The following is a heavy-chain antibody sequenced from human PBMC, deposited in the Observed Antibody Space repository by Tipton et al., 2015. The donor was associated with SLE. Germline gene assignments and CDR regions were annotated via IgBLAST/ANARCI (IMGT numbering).Heavy chain of an antibody. CDR2: LYYSGNT. CDR1: GGSIRSSRHF. Sequence: TLSLTCTVSGGSIRSSRHFWGWIRQPPGKGLEWIGVLYYSGNTYYNPSLKSRVTMSIDTSQNQFSLKLSSVTAADTAVYYCAKDSGSYYFDFWGQGVLVNVSS. D-gene: IGHD1-26*01. J-gene: IGHJ4*02. V-gene: IGHV4-39*07. CDR3: AKDSGSYYFDF.